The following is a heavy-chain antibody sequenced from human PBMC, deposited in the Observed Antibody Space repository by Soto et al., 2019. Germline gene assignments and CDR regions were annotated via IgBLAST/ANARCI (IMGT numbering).Heavy chain of an antibody. CDR2: IRSKANSYAT. Sequence: GSLRLSCAASGFTFSGSAMHWVRQASGKGLEWVGRIRSKANSYATAYAASVKGRFTISRDDSKNTAYLQMNSLKTEDTAVYYCTREYYDILTGYPDYWGQGTLVTVSS. CDR3: TREYYDILTGYPDY. V-gene: IGHV3-73*01. J-gene: IGHJ4*02. CDR1: GFTFSGSA. D-gene: IGHD3-9*01.